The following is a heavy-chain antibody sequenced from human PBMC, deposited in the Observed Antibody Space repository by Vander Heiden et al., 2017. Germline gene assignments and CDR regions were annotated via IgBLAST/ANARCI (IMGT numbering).Heavy chain of an antibody. CDR1: GFTFSSYA. CDR2: ISGSGGST. Sequence: EVQMLESGGGLVQPGGSLRLSCAASGFTFSSYAMSWVRQAPGKGLEWVSAISGSGGSTYYADSVKGRFTISRDNSKNTLYLQMNSLRAEDTAVYYCAKDSYDILTGYYKKNYYFDYWGQGTLVTVSS. V-gene: IGHV3-23*01. CDR3: AKDSYDILTGYYKKNYYFDY. J-gene: IGHJ4*02. D-gene: IGHD3-9*01.